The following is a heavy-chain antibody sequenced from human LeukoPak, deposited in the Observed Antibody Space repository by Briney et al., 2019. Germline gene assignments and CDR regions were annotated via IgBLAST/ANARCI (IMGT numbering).Heavy chain of an antibody. CDR1: GYTXTSYG. CDR3: ARDGPTTVTEYNWFDP. CDR2: ISSYNGNT. V-gene: IGHV1-18*01. J-gene: IGHJ5*02. D-gene: IGHD4-11*01. Sequence: GASVKVSCKASGYTXTSYGISWVRQAPGQGLEWMGWISSYNGNTNYAQKLQGRVTMTTDTSTSTAYMELRSLRSDDTAVYYCARDGPTTVTEYNWFDPWGQGTLVAVSS.